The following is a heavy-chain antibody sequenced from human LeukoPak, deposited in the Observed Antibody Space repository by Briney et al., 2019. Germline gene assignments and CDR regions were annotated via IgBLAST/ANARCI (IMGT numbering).Heavy chain of an antibody. CDR2: IYYSGRP. J-gene: IGHJ4*02. CDR1: GDSISNYY. D-gene: IGHD3-16*02. V-gene: IGHV4-59*01. CDR3: ARGLGELSFPFDY. Sequence: PSEPLSLTCTVSGDSISNYYWSWIRQPPEKGLEWIGYIYYSGRPSYNPSLKSRVTISVDTSKNQFSLTLTSVTAADTAVYYCARGLGELSFPFDYWGQGTLVTVSS.